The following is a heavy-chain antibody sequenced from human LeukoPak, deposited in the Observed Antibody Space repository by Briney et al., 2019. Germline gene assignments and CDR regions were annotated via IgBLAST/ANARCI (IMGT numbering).Heavy chain of an antibody. J-gene: IGHJ4*02. CDR1: GGSFSGYY. D-gene: IGHD3-22*01. CDR3: ARDLYYYASLGYFDY. Sequence: SETLSLTCAVYGGSFSGYYWSWIRRPPGKGLEWIGEINHSGSTNYNPSLKSRVTISVDTSKNQFSLKLSSVTAADTAVYYCARDLYYYASLGYFDYWGQGTLVTVSS. CDR2: INHSGST. V-gene: IGHV4-34*01.